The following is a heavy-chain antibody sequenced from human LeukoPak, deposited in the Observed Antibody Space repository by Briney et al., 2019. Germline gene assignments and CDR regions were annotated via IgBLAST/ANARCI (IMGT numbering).Heavy chain of an antibody. CDR3: ARGPSYFQH. CDR2: IYYSGST. J-gene: IGHJ1*01. Sequence: SETLSLTCTVSGGSISSGGYYWSWIRQHPGKGLEWIGYIYYSGSTYFNPSLKSRVTISVDTSKNQFSLQLNSVTPEDTAVYYCARGPSYFQHWGQGTLVTVSS. V-gene: IGHV4-31*03. CDR1: GGSISSGGYY.